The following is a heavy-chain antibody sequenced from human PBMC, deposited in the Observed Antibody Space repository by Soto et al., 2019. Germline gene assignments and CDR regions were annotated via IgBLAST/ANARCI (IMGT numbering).Heavy chain of an antibody. CDR3: ARRYCSSTSCYRTLGY. V-gene: IGHV1-2*02. D-gene: IGHD2-2*02. CDR2: INPNSGGT. Sequence: ASVKVSCKASGYTFTGYYMHWVRQAPGQGLEWMGWINPNSGGTNYAQKYQGRVTMTRDTSISTAYMELSRLRSDDTAVYYCARRYCSSTSCYRTLGYWGQGTLVTVSS. CDR1: GYTFTGYY. J-gene: IGHJ4*02.